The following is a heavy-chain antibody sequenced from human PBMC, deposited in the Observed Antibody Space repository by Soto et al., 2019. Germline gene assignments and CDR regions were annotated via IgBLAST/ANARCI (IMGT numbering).Heavy chain of an antibody. Sequence: QVQLVESGGGVVQPGRSLRLSCAASGFTFSSYAMHWVRQAPGKGLEWVAVISYDGSNKYYADSVKGRFTISRDNSKNTLYLQMNSLRAEDTAVYYWARGPKSYDGLDYWGQGTLVTVSS. CDR1: GFTFSSYA. J-gene: IGHJ4*02. CDR3: ARGPKSYDGLDY. CDR2: ISYDGSNK. D-gene: IGHD3-22*01. V-gene: IGHV3-30-3*01.